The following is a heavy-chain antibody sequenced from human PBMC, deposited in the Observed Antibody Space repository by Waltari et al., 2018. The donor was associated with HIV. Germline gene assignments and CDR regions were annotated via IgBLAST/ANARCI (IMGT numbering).Heavy chain of an antibody. CDR1: GGTFSSYA. CDR2: IIPILGIA. Sequence: QVQLVQSGAEVKKPGSSVKVSCKASGGTFSSYAISWVRQAPGQGLEWMGRIIPILGIANYAQKFQGRVTITADKSTSTAYMELSSLRSEDTAVYYCARDDRLRFYYGMDVWGQGTTVTVSS. CDR3: ARDDRLRFYYGMDV. D-gene: IGHD3-3*01. V-gene: IGHV1-69*04. J-gene: IGHJ6*02.